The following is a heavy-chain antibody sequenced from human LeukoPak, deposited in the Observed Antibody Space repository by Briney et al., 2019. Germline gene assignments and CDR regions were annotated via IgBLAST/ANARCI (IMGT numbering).Heavy chain of an antibody. CDR1: GGTFSSYA. V-gene: IGHV1-69*13. J-gene: IGHJ4*02. CDR3: ARDATYYYGSGSYSHFDY. D-gene: IGHD3-10*01. CDR2: IIPIFGTA. Sequence: SVKVSCTASGGTFSSYAISWVRQAPGQGLEWMGGIIPIFGTANYAQKFQGRVTITADESTSTAYMELSSLRSEDTAVYYCARDATYYYGSGSYSHFDYWGQGTLVTVSS.